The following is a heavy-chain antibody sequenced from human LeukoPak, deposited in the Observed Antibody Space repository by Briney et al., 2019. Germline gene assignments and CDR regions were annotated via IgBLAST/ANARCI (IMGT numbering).Heavy chain of an antibody. D-gene: IGHD6-19*01. CDR1: GGSFSSYY. J-gene: IGHJ4*02. V-gene: IGHV4-59*01. Sequence: PSETLSLTCAVYGGSFSSYYWSWIRQPPGKGLEWIGYIYYSGSTNYNPSLKSRVTISVDTSKNQFSLKLSSVTAADTAVYYCASPGYSSGWYYFDYWGQGTLVTVSS. CDR3: ASPGYSSGWYYFDY. CDR2: IYYSGST.